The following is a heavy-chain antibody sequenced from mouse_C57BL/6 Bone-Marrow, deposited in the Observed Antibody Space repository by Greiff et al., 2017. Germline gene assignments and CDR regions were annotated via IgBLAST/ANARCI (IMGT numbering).Heavy chain of an antibody. D-gene: IGHD1-1*02. Sequence: VQLQESGAELVKPGASVKLSCKASGYTFTEYTIHWVKQRSGQGLEWIGWFYPGSGSIKYNEKFKDKATLTADKSSSTVYMALSRLTSEDSAVYFCAGHEEGGNPFDYWGQGTTLTVSS. CDR3: AGHEEGGNPFDY. CDR1: GYTFTEYT. J-gene: IGHJ2*01. CDR2: FYPGSGSI. V-gene: IGHV1-62-2*01.